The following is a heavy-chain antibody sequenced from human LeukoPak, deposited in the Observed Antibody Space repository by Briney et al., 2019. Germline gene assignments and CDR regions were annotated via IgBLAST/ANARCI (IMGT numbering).Heavy chain of an antibody. CDR2: ISSSSSYI. D-gene: IGHD3-22*01. J-gene: IGHJ4*02. CDR1: GFTFSSYS. V-gene: IGHV3-21*01. CDR3: ARFYDSSGYWTQFFDY. Sequence: GGSLRLSCAASGFTFSSYSMNWVRQAPGKGLEWVPSISSSSSYIYYADSVKGRFTISRDNAKNSLYLQMNSLRAEDTAVYYCARFYDSSGYWTQFFDYWGQGTLVTVSS.